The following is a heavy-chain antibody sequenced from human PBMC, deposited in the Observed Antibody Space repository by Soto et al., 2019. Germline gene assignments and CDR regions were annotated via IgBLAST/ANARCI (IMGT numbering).Heavy chain of an antibody. CDR2: MRGSGGST. J-gene: IGHJ5*02. V-gene: IGHV3-23*01. CDR1: GFAFNIFT. CDR3: AKVTYGYGIEVPAAAGWFDP. Sequence: EAQLLESGGGLVQPGGSLRLSCAASGFAFNIFTMTWVRQAPGKGLEWVSVMRGSGGSTYYADSVKGRFTISRDNSKNTLYRQMNGLRVEDTAVYYCAKVTYGYGIEVPAAAGWFDPWGQGTQVTVSS. D-gene: IGHD2-2*01.